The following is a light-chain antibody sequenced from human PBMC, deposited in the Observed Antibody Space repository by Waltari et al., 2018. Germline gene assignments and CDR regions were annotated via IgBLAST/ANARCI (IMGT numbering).Light chain of an antibody. J-gene: IGLJ3*02. V-gene: IGLV2-14*01. CDR2: HVT. Sequence: QSALTQPASVSGSPGQSITISCTGTSSDIGANNYVSWYRQHPGKAPKLILYHVTTRPSGVSNRFSGSKSGNTSSLTISGLQAEDEADYFCSSSTITYTRVFGGGTKLTVL. CDR1: SSDIGANNY. CDR3: SSSTITYTRV.